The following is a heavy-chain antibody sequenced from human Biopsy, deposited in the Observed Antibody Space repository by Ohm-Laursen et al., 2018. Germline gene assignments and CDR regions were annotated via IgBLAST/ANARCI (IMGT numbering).Heavy chain of an antibody. D-gene: IGHD6-19*01. CDR1: GYTFTTYY. J-gene: IGHJ4*02. Sequence: GASVKVSCKTSGYTFTTYYIHWVRQAPGQGLEWMASINPSGGSTTYAQRFQGRLIMTRDTSTSSIYMELSSLRSEDTAIYFCARAVAGTGGVFDSWGQGTLVTVSS. CDR3: ARAVAGTGGVFDS. CDR2: INPSGGST. V-gene: IGHV1-46*01.